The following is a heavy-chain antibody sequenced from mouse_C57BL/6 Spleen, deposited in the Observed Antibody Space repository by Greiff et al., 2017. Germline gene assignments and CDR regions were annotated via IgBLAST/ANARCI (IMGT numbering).Heavy chain of an antibody. CDR3: ARDGSSYAMDY. J-gene: IGHJ4*01. CDR2: ISYDGSN. V-gene: IGHV3-6*01. CDR1: GYSITSGYY. D-gene: IGHD1-1*01. Sequence: EVKLLESGPGLVKPSQSLSLTCSVTGYSITSGYYWNWIRQFPGNKLEWRGYISYDGSNNYNPSLKNRSSITRDTSKNQFFLKLNSVTTEDTATYYCARDGSSYAMDYWGQGTSVTVSS.